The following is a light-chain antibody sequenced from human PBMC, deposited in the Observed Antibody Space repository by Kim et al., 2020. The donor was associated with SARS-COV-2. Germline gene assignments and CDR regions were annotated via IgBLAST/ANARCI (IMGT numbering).Light chain of an antibody. J-gene: IGLJ1*01. CDR3: QVWDSSSDHRV. Sequence: PGKTARFTWRGDNIGSKSVHWYQQTPGQAPVLVIYYDSDRPSGIPERFSGSNSGNTATLTISRVEAGDEADYYCQVWDSSSDHRVFGTGTKVTVL. V-gene: IGLV3-21*04. CDR2: YDS. CDR1: NIGSKS.